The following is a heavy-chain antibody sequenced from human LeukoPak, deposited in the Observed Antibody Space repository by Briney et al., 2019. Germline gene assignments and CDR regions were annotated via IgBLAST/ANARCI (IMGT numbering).Heavy chain of an antibody. CDR1: GFTFDDYA. D-gene: IGHD2-8*02. V-gene: IGHV3-9*01. J-gene: IGHJ4*02. Sequence: GRSLRLSCAASGFTFDDYAMHWVRQAPGKGLEWVSGISWNSGSIGYADSVKGRFTISRDNAKNSLYLQMNSLRAEDTALYYCAKDMLSARGGTGRYFDYWGQGTPVTVSS. CDR3: AKDMLSARGGTGRYFDY. CDR2: ISWNSGSI.